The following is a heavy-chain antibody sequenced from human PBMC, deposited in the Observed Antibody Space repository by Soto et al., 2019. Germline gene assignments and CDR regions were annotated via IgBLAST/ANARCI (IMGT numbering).Heavy chain of an antibody. CDR2: IIPIFGTA. Sequence: QVQLVQSGAEVKKPGSSVKVSCKASGGTFSNYAISWVRQAPGQGLEWMGGIIPIFGTAHYAQKFQGRVTMAAYESTSTAATAPSSRRAEDPAVRSWATELSTVAARSSYSYFGVAVWGQGTTVTVSS. V-gene: IGHV1-69*12. CDR3: ATELSTVAARSSYSYFGVAV. CDR1: GGTFSNYA. D-gene: IGHD6-6*01. J-gene: IGHJ6*02.